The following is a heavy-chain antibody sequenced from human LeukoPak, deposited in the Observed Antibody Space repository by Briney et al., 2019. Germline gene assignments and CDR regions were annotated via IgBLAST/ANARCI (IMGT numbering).Heavy chain of an antibody. J-gene: IGHJ6*02. V-gene: IGHV1-18*01. CDR2: ISSYNGNT. CDR1: GYTFTTYG. Sequence: ASVKVSCKASGYTFTTYGISWVRQAPGQGLEWMGWISSYNGNTNYAQKVQGRVTMTRNTSISTAYMELSSLRSEDTAVYYCASSGYCSGGSCYYYGMDVWGQGTTVTVSS. D-gene: IGHD2-15*01. CDR3: ASSGYCSGGSCYYYGMDV.